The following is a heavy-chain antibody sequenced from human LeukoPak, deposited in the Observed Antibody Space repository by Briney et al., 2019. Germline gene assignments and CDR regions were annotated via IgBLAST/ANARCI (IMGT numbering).Heavy chain of an antibody. J-gene: IGHJ2*01. CDR2: IYNAATT. CDR3: ARGWVGYCTNGVCPHPRYFDL. Sequence: SETLSLTCAVSGGSIGNYYWTWVRQPPGKGLEWLGFIYNAATTTYNPSLKSRVTISVDTSKNQFSLRLNSVTAADTATYYCARGWVGYCTNGVCPHPRYFDLWGRGTLVTVSS. D-gene: IGHD2-8*01. CDR1: GGSIGNYY. V-gene: IGHV4-4*08.